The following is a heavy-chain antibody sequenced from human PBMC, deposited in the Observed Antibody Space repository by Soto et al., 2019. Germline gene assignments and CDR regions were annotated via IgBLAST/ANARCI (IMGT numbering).Heavy chain of an antibody. CDR1: GLSFDDYA. CDR2: INSDGTTT. D-gene: IGHD1-1*01. V-gene: IGHV3-74*01. J-gene: IGHJ3*01. CDR3: VRDRGYPDSFDV. Sequence: GGSLRLSCAASGLSFDDYAMHWVRQAPGKGLEWVSGINSDGTTTPYADSVKGRFTISRDNAKNTLYLQMHSLRAEDTALYFCVRDRGYPDSFDVWGRGTMVTVSS.